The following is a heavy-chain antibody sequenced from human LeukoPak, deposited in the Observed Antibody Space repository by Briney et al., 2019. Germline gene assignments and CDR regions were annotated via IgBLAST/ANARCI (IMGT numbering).Heavy chain of an antibody. CDR1: GFTFSSYG. CDR3: AKVAVRMVRGAKLIYYYGMDV. CDR2: TSYDGSNK. V-gene: IGHV3-30*18. Sequence: GGSLRLSCAASGFTFSSYGMHWVRQAPGKGLEWVAVTSYDGSNKYYADSVKGRFTISRDNSKNTLYLQMNSLRAEDTAVYYCAKVAVRMVRGAKLIYYYGMDVWGQGTTVTVSS. D-gene: IGHD3-10*01. J-gene: IGHJ6*02.